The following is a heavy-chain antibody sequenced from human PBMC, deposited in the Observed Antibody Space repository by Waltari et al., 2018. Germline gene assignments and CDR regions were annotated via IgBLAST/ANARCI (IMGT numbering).Heavy chain of an antibody. Sequence: QVQLVQSGAEVKKPGASVKVSCKASGSTFTGYYMHWVRPAPGQGLGWMGRTNPNSCGTNDAQKFQGRVTSTRDTSISTAYMERSRLISDDTAVYYCAGELGGGGYFDLWGRGTLVTVSS. D-gene: IGHD3-10*01. CDR3: AGELGGGGYFDL. J-gene: IGHJ2*01. CDR2: TNPNSCGT. CDR1: GSTFTGYY. V-gene: IGHV1-2*01.